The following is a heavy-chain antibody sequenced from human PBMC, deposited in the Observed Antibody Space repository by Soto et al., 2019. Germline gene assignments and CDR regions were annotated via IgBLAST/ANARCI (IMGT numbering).Heavy chain of an antibody. CDR2: IYYSGST. V-gene: IGHV4-39*01. J-gene: IGHJ6*02. CDR1: GGSISSSSYY. CDR3: ASRKSYGPTRYYYGMDV. Sequence: SETLSLTCTVSGGSISSSSYYCGWIRQPPGKGLEWIGSIYYSGSTYYNPSLKSRVTISVDTSKNQFSLKLSSVTAADTAVYYCASRKSYGPTRYYYGMDVWGQGTTVTVSS. D-gene: IGHD5-18*01.